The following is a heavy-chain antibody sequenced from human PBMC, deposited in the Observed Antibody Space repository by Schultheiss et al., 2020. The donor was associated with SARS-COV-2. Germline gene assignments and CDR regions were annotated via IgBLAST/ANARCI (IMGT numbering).Heavy chain of an antibody. J-gene: IGHJ5*02. Sequence: SVKVSCKASGGTFSSYAISWVRQAPGQGLEWMGGIIPIFGTANYAQKFQGRVTITADESTSTAYMELSSLGSEDTAVYYCASGKELSLSLDPWGQGTLVTVSS. CDR2: IIPIFGTA. CDR3: ASGKELSLSLDP. D-gene: IGHD3-16*02. V-gene: IGHV1-69*13. CDR1: GGTFSSYA.